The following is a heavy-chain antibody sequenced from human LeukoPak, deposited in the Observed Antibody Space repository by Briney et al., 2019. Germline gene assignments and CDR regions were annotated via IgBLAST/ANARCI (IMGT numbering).Heavy chain of an antibody. J-gene: IGHJ3*02. Sequence: GASVKVSCKASGATFGSHSISWVRQAPGQGLEWMGGIGPRFGTDVYAQRFQGRVTVTADESTTTAYMELISLTSEDTAMYYCARDLLSVDNYDALDIWGQGTMVTVSS. CDR1: GATFGSHS. V-gene: IGHV1-69*13. CDR2: IGPRFGTD. D-gene: IGHD5-12*01. CDR3: ARDLLSVDNYDALDI.